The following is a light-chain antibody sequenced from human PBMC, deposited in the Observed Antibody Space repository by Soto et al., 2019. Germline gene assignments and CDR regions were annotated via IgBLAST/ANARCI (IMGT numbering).Light chain of an antibody. V-gene: IGKV1-39*01. J-gene: IGKJ5*01. CDR3: QQSFSTPT. Sequence: DIRMTQSPSSLSTSIGDRVTITCRASQRINIYLNWYRQKPGKAPELLIYSASNLQSGVPSRFSGSGSGTDFTLTISGLQSEDFATYYCQQSFSTPTFGQGTRLEIK. CDR2: SAS. CDR1: QRINIY.